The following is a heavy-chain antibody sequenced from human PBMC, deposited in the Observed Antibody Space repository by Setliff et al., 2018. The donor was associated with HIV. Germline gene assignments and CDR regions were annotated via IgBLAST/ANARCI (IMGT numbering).Heavy chain of an antibody. CDR1: GYSISSGYY. D-gene: IGHD4-17*01. CDR2: IYHSGST. J-gene: IGHJ4*02. CDR3: ARLHGDFYFDL. Sequence: PSETLSLTCAVSGYSISSGYYWGWIRQTPGKGLEWIGSIYHSGSTYYNPSLKSRVTISVDTSKNQFSPKLSSVTAADTAVYYCARLHGDFYFDLWGQGTLVTVSS. V-gene: IGHV4-38-2*01.